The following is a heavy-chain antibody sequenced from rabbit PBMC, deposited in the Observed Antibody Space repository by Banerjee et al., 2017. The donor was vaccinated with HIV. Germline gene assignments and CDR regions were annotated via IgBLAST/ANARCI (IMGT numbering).Heavy chain of an antibody. D-gene: IGHD2-1*01. CDR3: GRWHRYDDYGDL. Sequence: QLKETGGGLVQPGGSLTLSCKASGFDFSSYYMNWVHQAPGKGLEWIGRIYAGKGSSDYANWVNGRFTISSDSAQNTVDLQMNSLTAADTATYFCGRWHRYDDYGDLWGPGTLVTVS. CDR2: IYAGKGSS. CDR1: GFDFSSYY. J-gene: IGHJ6*01. V-gene: IGHV1S7*01.